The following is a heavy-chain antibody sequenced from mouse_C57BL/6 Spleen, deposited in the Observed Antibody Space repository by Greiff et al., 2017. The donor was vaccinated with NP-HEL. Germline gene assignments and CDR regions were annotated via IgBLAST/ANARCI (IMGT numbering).Heavy chain of an antibody. CDR1: GYTFTDYE. CDR2: IDPETGGT. CDR3: TRWGYYGSSPLYFDY. V-gene: IGHV1-15*01. D-gene: IGHD1-1*01. Sequence: QVQLQQSGAELVRPGASVTLSCKASGYTFTDYEMHWVKQTPVHGLEWIGAIDPETGGTAYNQKFKGKAILTADKSSSTAYMELRSLTSEDSAVYYCTRWGYYGSSPLYFDYWGQGTTLTVSS. J-gene: IGHJ2*01.